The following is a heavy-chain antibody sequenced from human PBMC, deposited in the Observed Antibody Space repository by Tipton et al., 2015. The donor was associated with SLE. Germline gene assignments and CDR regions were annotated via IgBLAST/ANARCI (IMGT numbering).Heavy chain of an antibody. V-gene: IGHV4-34*01. CDR1: GGSFSGYY. Sequence: TLSLTCAVYGGSFSGYYWGWIRQPPGKGLEWIGSIYYSGSTYDNPSLKSRVTISVDTSKNQFSLKVSSVTAADTAVYYCARGHRVRGDPYFDYWGQGTLVTVSS. CDR2: IYYSGST. D-gene: IGHD3-10*01. J-gene: IGHJ4*02. CDR3: ARGHRVRGDPYFDY.